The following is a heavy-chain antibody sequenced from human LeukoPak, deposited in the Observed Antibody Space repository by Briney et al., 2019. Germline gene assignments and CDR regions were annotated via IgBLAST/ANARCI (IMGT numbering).Heavy chain of an antibody. Sequence: NASETLSLTCTVSGGSISSYYWSWIRQPPGKGLEWIGYIYYSGSTNYNPSLKSRVTISVDTSKNQFSLKLSSVTAADTAVYYCAKDLYYYDTNAYYFDWFDPWGQGTLVTVSS. CDR1: GGSISSYY. D-gene: IGHD3-22*01. V-gene: IGHV4-59*01. CDR2: IYYSGST. CDR3: AKDLYYYDTNAYYFDWFDP. J-gene: IGHJ5*02.